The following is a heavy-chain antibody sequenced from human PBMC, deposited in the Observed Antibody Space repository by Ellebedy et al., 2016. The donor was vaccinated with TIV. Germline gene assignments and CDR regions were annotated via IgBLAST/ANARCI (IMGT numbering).Heavy chain of an antibody. CDR2: IYQDGSNQ. D-gene: IGHD4-17*01. CDR1: RFSFRNYW. J-gene: IGHJ5*02. CDR3: ARRGSYGDYAVQVNSWFDR. V-gene: IGHV3-7*01. Sequence: PGGSLRLSCAASRFSFRNYWMGWVRQAPGRGLEWVSNIYQDGSNQSYVYSVKGRFTISRDNANKALFLQMNSLRGEDTAVYYCARRGSYGDYAVQVNSWFDRWGRGTLVTVSS.